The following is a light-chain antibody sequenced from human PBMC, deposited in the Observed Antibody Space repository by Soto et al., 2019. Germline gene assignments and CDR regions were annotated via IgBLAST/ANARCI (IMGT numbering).Light chain of an antibody. CDR2: DAS. J-gene: IGKJ3*01. CDR1: QGVGTY. CDR3: QQRSGWPPLFS. Sequence: EIVLTQSPATLSLSPGERATLSCRATQGVGTYLAWYQQKPGQAPRLLIYDASNRATGIPARFSGSGSGTDFTLTSSSLEPEDFAVYYCQQRSGWPPLFSFGPGTKVDIK. V-gene: IGKV3-11*01.